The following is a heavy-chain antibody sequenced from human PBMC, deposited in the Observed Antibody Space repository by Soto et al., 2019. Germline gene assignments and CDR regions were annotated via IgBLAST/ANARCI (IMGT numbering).Heavy chain of an antibody. D-gene: IGHD3-22*01. V-gene: IGHV3-23*01. J-gene: IGHJ4*02. CDR2: ITATGDRT. CDR1: GFRFSSYT. Sequence: EVQLLESGGGLVQPGGSLRLSCADSGFRFSSYTMSWVRQTPGKGLEWVAAITATGDRTYYADSVTGRFTISRDNSKKTHDLQMTSLTAEDTGMYYCATMNGYFDYWGQGTPVTVSS. CDR3: ATMNGYFDY.